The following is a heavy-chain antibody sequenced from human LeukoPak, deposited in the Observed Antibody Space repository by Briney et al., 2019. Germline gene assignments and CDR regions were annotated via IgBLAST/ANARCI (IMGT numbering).Heavy chain of an antibody. J-gene: IGHJ3*02. CDR1: GGSISGYY. CDR2: IYYSGNT. D-gene: IGHD5-12*01. CDR3: ARPHSGYDFRAFDI. V-gene: IGHV4-59*08. Sequence: PSETLSLTCTVSGGSISGYYWSWIRQPPGKGLKWIGYIYYSGNTNYNPSLKSRVTISVDTSKNQLSLKVSSVTAADTAVYYCARPHSGYDFRAFDIWGPGTMVTVSS.